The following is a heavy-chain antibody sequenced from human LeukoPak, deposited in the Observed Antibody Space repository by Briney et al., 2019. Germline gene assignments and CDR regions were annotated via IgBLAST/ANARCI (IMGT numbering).Heavy chain of an antibody. CDR3: AKKYYDILTGYSEYYFDY. CDR2: ISTDGSYK. J-gene: IGHJ4*02. CDR1: GFTFSSFP. V-gene: IGHV3-30*04. D-gene: IGHD3-9*01. Sequence: GKSLRLSCAVSGFTFSSFPFHWVRQAPGKGLEWVAAISTDGSYKYHGDSVKGRFTISRDNSKNTLYLQMNSLRAEDTAVYYCAKKYYDILTGYSEYYFDYWGQGTLVTVSS.